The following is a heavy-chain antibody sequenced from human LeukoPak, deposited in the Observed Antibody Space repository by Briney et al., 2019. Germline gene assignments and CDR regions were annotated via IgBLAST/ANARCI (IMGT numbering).Heavy chain of an antibody. Sequence: GGSLRLSCAASGFTFSSYAMSWVRQAPGKGLEWVSAISGSGGSTYYADSVKGRFTISRDNSKNTLYLQMNSLRAEDTAVYYCAKDPLPIVLMVYAASAARNWFDPWGQGTLVTVSS. V-gene: IGHV3-23*01. CDR3: AKDPLPIVLMVYAASAARNWFDP. CDR2: ISGSGGST. CDR1: GFTFSSYA. D-gene: IGHD2-8*01. J-gene: IGHJ5*02.